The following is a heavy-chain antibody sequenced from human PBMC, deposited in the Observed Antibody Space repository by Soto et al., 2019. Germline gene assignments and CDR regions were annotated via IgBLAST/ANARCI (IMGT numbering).Heavy chain of an antibody. CDR1: GLSLNNGRLG. CDR2: IFSNDEK. D-gene: IGHD2-2*01. V-gene: IGHV2-26*01. Sequence: QVTLKESGPVLVKPTETLTLTCTVSGLSLNNGRLGVSWIRQPPGKALEWLAHIFSNDEKSYSTSLKSSLTNSKDTARSQVVLTMTNMDPVDSATYYCALIKDCSRTDCYLASFDPWGQGTLVTVSS. CDR3: ALIKDCSRTDCYLASFDP. J-gene: IGHJ5*02.